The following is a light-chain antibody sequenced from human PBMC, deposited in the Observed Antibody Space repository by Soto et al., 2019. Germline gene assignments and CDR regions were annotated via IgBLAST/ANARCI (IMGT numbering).Light chain of an antibody. J-gene: IGKJ4*01. CDR1: QSVSSY. V-gene: IGKV3-20*01. CDR3: QQFSSYPLT. Sequence: EIVLTQSPATLSLSPGERATLSCRASQSVSSYLAWYQQKPGQAPRLLIYGGSSRATGIPVRFSGSGSETDFTLTITRLEPEDFAVYYCQQFSSYPLTFGGGTKVDIK. CDR2: GGS.